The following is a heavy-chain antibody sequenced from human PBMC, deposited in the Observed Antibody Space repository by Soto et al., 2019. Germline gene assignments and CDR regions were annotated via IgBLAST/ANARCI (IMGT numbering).Heavy chain of an antibody. D-gene: IGHD6-6*01. CDR3: ARRAFGSSRSFDI. Sequence: VQLLESGGDLVHPGGSLRLSCAASGFAFSSHPMSWVRQAPERGLEWVSGISDSGGLTYNADSVKGRFTISRDNSKITLYLQMNSLRAEDTALYYCARRAFGSSRSFDIWGQGTMVTVSS. J-gene: IGHJ3*02. V-gene: IGHV3-23*01. CDR1: GFAFSSHP. CDR2: ISDSGGLT.